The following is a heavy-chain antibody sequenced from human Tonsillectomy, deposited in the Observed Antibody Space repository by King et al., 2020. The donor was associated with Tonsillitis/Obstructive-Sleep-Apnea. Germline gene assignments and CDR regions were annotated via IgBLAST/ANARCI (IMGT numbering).Heavy chain of an antibody. J-gene: IGHJ2*01. CDR1: GGSINSNSYY. D-gene: IGHD4-23*01. CDR2: IYYSGST. CDR3: TWGRDYGGTHWSFDL. Sequence: LQLQESGPGLVKPSETLSLTCTVSGGSINSNSYYWGWIRQPPGKGLEWIGSIYYSGSTYYNPSLKSRVTISVDTSKNQFSLKLSSVTAADTAVYYCTWGRDYGGTHWSFDLWGRGTLVTVSS. V-gene: IGHV4-39*01.